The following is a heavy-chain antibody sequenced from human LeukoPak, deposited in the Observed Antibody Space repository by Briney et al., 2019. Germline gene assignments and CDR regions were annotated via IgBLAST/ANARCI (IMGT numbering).Heavy chain of an antibody. Sequence: PGGSLRLSCAASGVTFSSYAMHWVRQAPGKGLEWVAVISYDGSNKYYADSVKGRFTISRDNSKNTLYLQMNSLRAEDTAVYYCARERFNWGPTFFDYWGQGTLVTVSS. CDR3: ARERFNWGPTFFDY. J-gene: IGHJ4*02. D-gene: IGHD7-27*01. V-gene: IGHV3-30-3*01. CDR1: GVTFSSYA. CDR2: ISYDGSNK.